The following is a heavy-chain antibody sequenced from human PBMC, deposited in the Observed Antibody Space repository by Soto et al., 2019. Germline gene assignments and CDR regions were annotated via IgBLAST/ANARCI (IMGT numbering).Heavy chain of an antibody. CDR2: INPNSGGT. CDR1: GYTFTGYY. V-gene: IGHV1-2*04. Sequence: QVQLVQSGAEVKKPGASVKVSCKASGYTFTGYYMHWVRQAPGQGLEWMGWINPNSGGTNYAQKFKGWVTMTRDTSISTAYMELSRLRSDDTAVYYCARYYYDSSGYYFDYWGQGTLVTVSS. CDR3: ARYYYDSSGYYFDY. J-gene: IGHJ4*02. D-gene: IGHD3-22*01.